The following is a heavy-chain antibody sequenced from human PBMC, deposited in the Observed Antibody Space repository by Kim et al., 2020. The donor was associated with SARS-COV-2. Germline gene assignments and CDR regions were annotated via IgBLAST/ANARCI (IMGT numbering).Heavy chain of an antibody. Sequence: ASVKVSCKASGYTFTSYGISWVRQAPGQGLEWMGWISAYNGNTNYAQKLQGRVTMTTDTSTSTAYMELRSLRSYDTAVYYCARVRGDIVVVPAAMRTYFDLWGRGTLVTVSS. CDR1: GYTFTSYG. V-gene: IGHV1-18*04. J-gene: IGHJ2*01. D-gene: IGHD2-2*01. CDR3: ARVRGDIVVVPAAMRTYFDL. CDR2: ISAYNGNT.